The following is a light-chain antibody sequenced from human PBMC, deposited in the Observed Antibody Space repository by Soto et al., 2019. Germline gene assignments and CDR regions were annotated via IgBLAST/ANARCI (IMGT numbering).Light chain of an antibody. CDR2: DAS. CDR1: QNIWNK. CDR3: QHYNDWPLT. V-gene: IGKV3-15*01. Sequence: EIVMTQSPATLSVSPGERVTFSCRASQNIWNKLAWYQQKPGQTPRLLIFDASTRATGIPARFSGSGSKTEFTLTISSLQSEDFGVYYCQHYNDWPLTFGGGTKV. J-gene: IGKJ4*01.